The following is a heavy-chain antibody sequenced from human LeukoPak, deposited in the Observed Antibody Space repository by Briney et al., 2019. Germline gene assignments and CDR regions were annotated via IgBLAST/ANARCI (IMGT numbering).Heavy chain of an antibody. Sequence: ASVKVSCKASGYTFTGYYMHGVRQAPGQGLEWMGWINPNSGGTNYAQKFQGRVTMTRDTSISTAYMELSRLRSDDTAVYYYAREWELRVGFDEWGQGTLVTVSS. CDR3: AREWELRVGFDE. CDR1: GYTFTGYY. D-gene: IGHD1-26*01. CDR2: INPNSGGT. V-gene: IGHV1-2*02. J-gene: IGHJ4*02.